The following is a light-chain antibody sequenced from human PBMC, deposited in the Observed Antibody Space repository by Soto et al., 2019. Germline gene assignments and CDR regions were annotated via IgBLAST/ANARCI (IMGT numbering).Light chain of an antibody. CDR2: AAS. CDR1: QRIGTH. V-gene: IGKV1-39*01. Sequence: DIQMTQSPSSLSASVGDRVTITCRTSQRIGTHLNWYHEKPGKAPKLLIYAASSLQSGVPSRFSGSGSGTEFTLTISSLQPEDFAVYYCQNYSTSPSTFGPGTKVDLK. CDR3: QNYSTSPST. J-gene: IGKJ3*01.